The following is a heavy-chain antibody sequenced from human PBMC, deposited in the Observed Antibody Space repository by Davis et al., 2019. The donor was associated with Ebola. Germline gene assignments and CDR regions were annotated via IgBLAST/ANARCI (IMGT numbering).Heavy chain of an antibody. V-gene: IGHV4-59*01. CDR2: IYYSGST. D-gene: IGHD5-18*01. CDR3: ARTWGGGSGYSYGLFDY. Sequence: MPSETLSLTCTVSGGSISSYYWSWIRQPPGKGLEWIGYIYYSGSTNYNPSPKSRVTISVDTSKNQFSLKLSSVTAADTAVYYCARTWGGGSGYSYGLFDYWGQGTLVTVSS. CDR1: GGSISSYY. J-gene: IGHJ4*02.